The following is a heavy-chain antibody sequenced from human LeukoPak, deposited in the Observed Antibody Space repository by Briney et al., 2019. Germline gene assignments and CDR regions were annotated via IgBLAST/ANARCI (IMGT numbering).Heavy chain of an antibody. CDR1: GYTFTSYD. V-gene: IGHV1-8*03. J-gene: IGHJ3*02. Sequence: ASVKVSCKASGYTFTSYDINWVRQAPGQGLEWMGWMNPYTAKTGYAQNFQGRVTITRNTSTSTAYMELSSLRSEDTAVYYCARGVTMYSSSWDAFDIWGQGTMITVSS. D-gene: IGHD6-13*01. CDR2: MNPYTAKT. CDR3: ARGVTMYSSSWDAFDI.